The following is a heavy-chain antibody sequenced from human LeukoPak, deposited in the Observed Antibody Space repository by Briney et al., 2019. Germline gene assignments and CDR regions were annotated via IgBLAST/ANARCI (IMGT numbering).Heavy chain of an antibody. CDR2: INAGNGNT. CDR3: VPYPTNKRTTVVTPGHDAFDI. J-gene: IGHJ3*02. CDR1: GYTFTSYA. V-gene: IGHV1-3*01. Sequence: GASVKVSCKASGYTFTSYAMHWVRQAPGQRLEWMGWINAGNGNTKYSQKFQGRVTITRDTSASTAYMELSSLRSEDTAVYYCVPYPTNKRTTVVTPGHDAFDIWGQGTMVTVSS. D-gene: IGHD4-23*01.